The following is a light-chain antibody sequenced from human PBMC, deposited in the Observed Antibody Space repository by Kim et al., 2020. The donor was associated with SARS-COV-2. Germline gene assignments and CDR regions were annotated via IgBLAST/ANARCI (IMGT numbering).Light chain of an antibody. CDR1: QSISSW. CDR2: MAS. Sequence: EIQMSKHPSTLPASVGDRVTITCRASQSISSWLAWYQQKPGKAPKLLIYMASSLESGVPPRFSGSGSGTEFTLTISSLQPDDFATYYCQQYSSYPWSFGQGTTVDIK. V-gene: IGKV1-5*03. CDR3: QQYSSYPWS. J-gene: IGKJ1*01.